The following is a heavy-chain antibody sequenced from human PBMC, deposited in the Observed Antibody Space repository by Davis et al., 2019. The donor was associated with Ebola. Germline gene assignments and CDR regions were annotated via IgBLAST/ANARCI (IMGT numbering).Heavy chain of an antibody. CDR2: ISSSGSVI. J-gene: IGHJ6*02. D-gene: IGHD1-1*01. Sequence: GESLKISCAASGFTFSSFEMNWVRQAPGKGLEWVSYISSSGSVIYYADSVKGRFTISRDNAKNSLYLQMNSLRVEDTAVYYCARQGTGTGMDVWGQGTTVTVSS. CDR3: ARQGTGTGMDV. CDR1: GFTFSSFE. V-gene: IGHV3-48*03.